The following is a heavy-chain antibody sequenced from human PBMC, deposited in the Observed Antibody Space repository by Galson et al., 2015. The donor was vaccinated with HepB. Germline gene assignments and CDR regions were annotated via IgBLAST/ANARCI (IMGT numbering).Heavy chain of an antibody. Sequence: SLRLSCAASGFTFSSYSMNWVRQAPGKGLEWVSSISSSSSYIYYADAVKGRFTISRDNAKNSLYLQMNSLRAEDTAMYYCARNRGTWDIVATMETYYYYGMDVWGQGTTVTVSS. V-gene: IGHV3-21*01. J-gene: IGHJ6*02. CDR2: ISSSSSYI. CDR3: ARNRGTWDIVATMETYYYYGMDV. CDR1: GFTFSSYS. D-gene: IGHD5-12*01.